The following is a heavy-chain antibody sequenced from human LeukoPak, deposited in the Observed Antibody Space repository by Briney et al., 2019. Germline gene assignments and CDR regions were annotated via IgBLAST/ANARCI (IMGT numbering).Heavy chain of an antibody. CDR1: GFTYDSPS. V-gene: IGHV3-7*01. J-gene: IGHJ4*02. CDR2: IKHDGSEI. Sequence: GGSLRLSCVGSGFTYDSPSMTWVRQAPGKGLEWVANIKHDGSEINYVSSVKGRFTISRDNARNSLYLQMNSLRAEDTAVYYCAKSPGYDDSVSRPLDYWGQGTLVTVSS. D-gene: IGHD3-22*01. CDR3: AKSPGYDDSVSRPLDY.